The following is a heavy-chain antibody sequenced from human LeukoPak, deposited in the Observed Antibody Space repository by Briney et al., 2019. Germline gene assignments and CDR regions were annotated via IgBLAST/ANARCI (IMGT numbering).Heavy chain of an antibody. CDR1: GFTFTIYA. Sequence: PGGSLRLSCAASGFTFTIYAMSWVRQAPGKGLEWVSAISGSGGSTYYADSVKGRFTISRVNSKNTLYLQMNSLRAEDTAVYYCAKALWYRSGWYGFDYWGQGTLVTVSS. V-gene: IGHV3-23*01. CDR3: AKALWYRSGWYGFDY. CDR2: ISGSGGST. J-gene: IGHJ4*02. D-gene: IGHD6-19*01.